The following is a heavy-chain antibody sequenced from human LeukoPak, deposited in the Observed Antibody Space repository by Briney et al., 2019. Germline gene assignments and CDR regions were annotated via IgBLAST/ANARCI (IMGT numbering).Heavy chain of an antibody. V-gene: IGHV3-48*03. CDR1: GLSCGRYE. J-gene: IGHJ4*02. Sequence: PGGSLRLSCAASGLSCGRYERNWVRQAPGKGLEWVSYISSSGSTIYYADSVKGRFTISRDNAKNSLYLQMNSLRAEDTAVYYCARYDDAEWGQGTLVTVSS. CDR2: ISSSGSTI. D-gene: IGHD1-1*01. CDR3: ARYDDAE.